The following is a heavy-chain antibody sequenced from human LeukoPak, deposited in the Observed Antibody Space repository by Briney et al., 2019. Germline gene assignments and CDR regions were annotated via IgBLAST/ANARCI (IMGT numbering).Heavy chain of an antibody. V-gene: IGHV3-20*04. J-gene: IGHJ4*02. CDR2: INWSGGRT. D-gene: IGHD1/OR15-1a*01. CDR1: GXTFDDYG. CDR3: ARDLTTSDN. Sequence: GGSLRLSCAASGXTFDDYGVSWVRQAPGKGLEWVSGINWSGGRTGYADSLKGRFTISRDNAKNTLYLQMNSLRDEDTALYYCARDLTTSDNWGQGTLVTVSS.